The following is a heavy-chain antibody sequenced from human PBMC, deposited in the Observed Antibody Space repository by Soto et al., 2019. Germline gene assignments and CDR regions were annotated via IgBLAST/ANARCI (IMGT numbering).Heavy chain of an antibody. Sequence: ASVKVSCKASGYTFTSYGISWVRQAPGQGLEWMGWISAYNGNTNYAQKLQGRVTMTTDTSTSKAYMELRSLRSDDTAVYYCAVVPAAIGYFDYWGQGTLVTVSS. V-gene: IGHV1-18*01. CDR3: AVVPAAIGYFDY. J-gene: IGHJ4*02. CDR2: ISAYNGNT. D-gene: IGHD2-2*01. CDR1: GYTFTSYG.